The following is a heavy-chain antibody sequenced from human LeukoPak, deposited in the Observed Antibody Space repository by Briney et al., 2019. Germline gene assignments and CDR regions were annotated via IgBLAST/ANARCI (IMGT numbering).Heavy chain of an antibody. V-gene: IGHV1-46*01. CDR3: ARDRWMATAQGNFDY. D-gene: IGHD5-24*01. CDR2: INPSSGST. J-gene: IGHJ4*02. CDR1: GFTFTSHY. Sequence: ASVKVSCKASGFTFTSHYIHWVRQAPGLGLEWMGMINPSSGSTTYAQKFQVRVTMTRDKSTSTVYMELSSLRSEDTAVYYCARDRWMATAQGNFDYWGQGTLVTVSS.